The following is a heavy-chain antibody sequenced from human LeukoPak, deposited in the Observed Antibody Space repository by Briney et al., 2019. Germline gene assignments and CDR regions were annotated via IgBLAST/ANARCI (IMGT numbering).Heavy chain of an antibody. CDR2: ISWDSGSI. D-gene: IGHD3-22*01. J-gene: IGHJ4*02. CDR1: GFTFDDYA. V-gene: IGHV3-9*01. CDR3: AKSPHPHMIVVVTGPYYFDY. Sequence: GGSLRLSCAASGFTFDDYAMHWVRQAPGKGLEWVSGISWDSGSIGYADSVKGRFTISRDNAKNSLYLQMNSLRAEDTALYYCAKSPHPHMIVVVTGPYYFDYWGQGTLVTVSS.